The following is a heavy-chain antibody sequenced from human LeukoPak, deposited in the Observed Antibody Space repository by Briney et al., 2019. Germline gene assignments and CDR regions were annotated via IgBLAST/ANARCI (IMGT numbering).Heavy chain of an antibody. Sequence: PSETLSLTCIVSGGSISSGTYYWGWIRQPPGKGLEWIVSIYYSGSTYYTPSLKSRVTISVDTSKNQFSLKLSTVTAADTAVYYCARIYCSGGTCYSGVGWFDPWGQGTLVTVSS. D-gene: IGHD2-15*01. CDR2: IYYSGST. CDR3: ARIYCSGGTCYSGVGWFDP. V-gene: IGHV4-39*01. J-gene: IGHJ5*02. CDR1: GGSISSGTYY.